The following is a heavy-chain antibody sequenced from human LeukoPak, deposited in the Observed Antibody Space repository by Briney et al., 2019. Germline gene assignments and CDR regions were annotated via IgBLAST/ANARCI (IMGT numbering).Heavy chain of an antibody. CDR2: ISYDGSNK. D-gene: IGHD3-3*01. V-gene: IGHV3-30*18. CDR3: AKDLVGFGVVIRRSPSYYFDY. Sequence: GRSLRLSCAASGFTFSSYGMHWVRQAPGKGLEWVAVISYDGSNKYYEVSVKGRITIARDNSKNPLYLQMNSLRAEDTAVYYCAKDLVGFGVVIRRSPSYYFDYWGQGTLVTVSS. CDR1: GFTFSSYG. J-gene: IGHJ4*02.